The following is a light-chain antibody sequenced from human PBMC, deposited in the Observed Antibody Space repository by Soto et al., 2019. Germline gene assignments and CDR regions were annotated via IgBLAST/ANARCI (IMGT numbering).Light chain of an antibody. CDR3: QQYGSSPWT. CDR2: GAS. Sequence: EIVLTQSPGTLSLSQGERATLSCRASQSVSSSYLAWCQQKPGQAPRLLIYGASSRATGIPDRFSGSGSGTDFTLTISRLEPEDFAVYYCQQYGSSPWTFGQGTKVDIK. J-gene: IGKJ1*01. V-gene: IGKV3-20*01. CDR1: QSVSSSY.